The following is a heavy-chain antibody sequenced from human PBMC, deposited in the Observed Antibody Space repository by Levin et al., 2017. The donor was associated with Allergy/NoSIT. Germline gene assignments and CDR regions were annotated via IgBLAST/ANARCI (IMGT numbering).Heavy chain of an antibody. J-gene: IGHJ4*02. CDR2: IKQDGSEK. V-gene: IGHV3-7*01. CDR1: GFTFSSYW. CDR3: ASGPYCGGDCYSGYYFDY. Sequence: PGGSLRLSCAASGFTFSSYWMSWVRQAPGKGLEWVANIKQDGSEKYYVDSVKGRFTISRDNAKNSLYLQMNSLRAEDTALYYCASGPYCGGDCYSGYYFDYWGQGTLVTVSS. D-gene: IGHD2-21*02.